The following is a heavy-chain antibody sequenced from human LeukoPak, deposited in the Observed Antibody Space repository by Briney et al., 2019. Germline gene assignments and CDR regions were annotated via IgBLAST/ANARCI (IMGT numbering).Heavy chain of an antibody. Sequence: ASVKVSCKASGYTFTSYYMHWVRQAPGQGLEWMGVINPSGGSTSYAQKFQGRVTMTRDTSTSTVYMELSSLRSEDTAVYYCARDLVGCSGGSCYEGWFDPWGQGTLVTVSS. D-gene: IGHD2-15*01. CDR1: GYTFTSYY. CDR3: ARDLVGCSGGSCYEGWFDP. J-gene: IGHJ5*02. CDR2: INPSGGST. V-gene: IGHV1-46*01.